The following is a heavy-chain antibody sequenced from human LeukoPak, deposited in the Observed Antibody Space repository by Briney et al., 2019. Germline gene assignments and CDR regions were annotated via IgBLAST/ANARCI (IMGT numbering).Heavy chain of an antibody. V-gene: IGHV1-2*02. Sequence: GASVKVSCTASGYTFTGYYMYWVRQAPGQGLEWMGWINPNSGGTNYAQKFQGRVTMTRDTSISTAYMELSRLRSDDTAVDYCARDVYYYDNSGGWWGQGTLVTVSS. J-gene: IGHJ4*02. CDR2: INPNSGGT. CDR3: ARDVYYYDNSGGW. D-gene: IGHD3-22*01. CDR1: GYTFTGYY.